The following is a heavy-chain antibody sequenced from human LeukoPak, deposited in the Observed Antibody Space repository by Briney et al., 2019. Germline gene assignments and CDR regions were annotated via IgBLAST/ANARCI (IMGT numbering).Heavy chain of an antibody. V-gene: IGHV1-3*01. Sequence: INAGNGNTKYSQKFQGRVTITRDTSASTAYMELSSLRSEDTAVYYCARGATIFGVVTLFDYWGQGTLVTVSS. J-gene: IGHJ4*02. D-gene: IGHD3-3*01. CDR3: ARGATIFGVVTLFDY. CDR2: INAGNGNT.